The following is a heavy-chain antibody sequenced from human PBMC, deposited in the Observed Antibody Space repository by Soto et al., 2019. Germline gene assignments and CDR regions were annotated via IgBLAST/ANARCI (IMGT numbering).Heavy chain of an antibody. D-gene: IGHD2-15*01. V-gene: IGHV4-59*01. CDR1: GGSMNSYY. Sequence: QVQLQESGPGLVKPSETLSLTCTVSGGSMNSYYWSWIRQPPGKGLEWLGYVYSSGTSKYNVSLYVRITMSLETSRNQFSRSLTSTTAADTAVYFCARYSPPKKSYDSNPGWFDPWGQGTLVAVSS. CDR3: ARYSPPKKSYDSNPGWFDP. CDR2: VYSSGTS. J-gene: IGHJ5*02.